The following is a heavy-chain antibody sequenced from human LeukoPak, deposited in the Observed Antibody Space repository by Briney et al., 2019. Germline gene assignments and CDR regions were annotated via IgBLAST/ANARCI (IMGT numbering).Heavy chain of an antibody. CDR3: AKDHSRFLEWLSGPSDFDY. Sequence: GASVKVSCKASGYTFTSYGISWVRQAPGQGLEWMGWISAYNGNTNYAQKLQGRVTMTTDTSTSTAYMELRSLRSDDTAVYYCAKDHSRFLEWLSGPSDFDYWGQGTLVTVSS. D-gene: IGHD3-3*01. V-gene: IGHV1-18*01. J-gene: IGHJ4*02. CDR2: ISAYNGNT. CDR1: GYTFTSYG.